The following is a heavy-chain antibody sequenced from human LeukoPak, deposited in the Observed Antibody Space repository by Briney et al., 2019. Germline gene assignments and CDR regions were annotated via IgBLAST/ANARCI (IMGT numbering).Heavy chain of an antibody. J-gene: IGHJ4*01. D-gene: IGHD6-13*01. Sequence: GGSLGLSCEVSGFTFTDYWMNWVRQAPGKGPEWVASIRQDGSEKTYVDSVKGRFTISRDNTKNSLSLQLNGLRAEDTAVYYCARDGTAAGLYFDLWGQGTLVTVSS. V-gene: IGHV3-7*01. CDR2: IRQDGSEK. CDR3: ARDGTAAGLYFDL. CDR1: GFTFTDYW.